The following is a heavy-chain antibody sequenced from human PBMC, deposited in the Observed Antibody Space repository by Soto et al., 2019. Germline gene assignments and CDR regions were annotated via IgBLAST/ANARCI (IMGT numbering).Heavy chain of an antibody. V-gene: IGHV4-30-2*01. CDR1: GGSISSGGYS. D-gene: IGHD2-2*01. CDR3: ARALLILGYCSSTSCPSGGFDP. J-gene: IGHJ5*02. CDR2: IYHSGST. Sequence: TLSLTCAVSGGSISSGGYSWSWIRQPPGKGLEWIGYIYHSGSTYYNPSLKSRVTISVDRSKNQFSLKLSSVTAADTAVYYCARALLILGYCSSTSCPSGGFDPWGQGTLVTVSS.